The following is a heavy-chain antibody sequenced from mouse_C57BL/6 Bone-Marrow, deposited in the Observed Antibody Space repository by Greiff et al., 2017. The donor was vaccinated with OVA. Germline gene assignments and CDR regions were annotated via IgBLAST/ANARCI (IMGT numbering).Heavy chain of an antibody. CDR1: GFNIKDDY. J-gene: IGHJ2*01. D-gene: IGHD1-1*01. CDR2: IDPENGDT. Sequence: VQLQQSGAELVRPGASVKLSCTASGFNIKDDYMHWVKQRPEQGLEWIGWIDPENGDTEYASKFQGKATITADPSSNTAYLQLSSLTSEDTAVYYCTTGDYYGSSYDYWGQGTTLTVSS. V-gene: IGHV14-4*01. CDR3: TTGDYYGSSYDY.